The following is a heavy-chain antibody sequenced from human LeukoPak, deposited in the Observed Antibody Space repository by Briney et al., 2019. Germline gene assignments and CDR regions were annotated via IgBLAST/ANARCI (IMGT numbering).Heavy chain of an antibody. CDR3: AKGNNSYGRIPYFDY. D-gene: IGHD5-18*01. Sequence: PGRSLRLSCAASGFTFSSYGMHWVRQAPGKGLEWVAVISYDGSNKYYADSMKGRFTISRDNSKNTLYLQMNSLRAEDTAVYYCAKGNNSYGRIPYFDYWGQGTLVTVSS. J-gene: IGHJ4*02. CDR1: GFTFSSYG. CDR2: ISYDGSNK. V-gene: IGHV3-30*18.